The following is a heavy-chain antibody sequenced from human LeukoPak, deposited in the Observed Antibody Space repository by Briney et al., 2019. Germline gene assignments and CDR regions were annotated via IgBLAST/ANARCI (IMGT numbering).Heavy chain of an antibody. D-gene: IGHD5-18*01. J-gene: IGHJ4*02. CDR3: AREPYTAMDYFDY. CDR1: GFTFSSYS. Sequence: GGSQRLSCAASGFTFSSYSMNWVRQAPGKGLEWVSSISSSSSYIYYADSVKGRFTISRDNAKNSLYLQMNSLRAEDTAVYYCAREPYTAMDYFDYWGQGTLVTVSS. CDR2: ISSSSSYI. V-gene: IGHV3-21*01.